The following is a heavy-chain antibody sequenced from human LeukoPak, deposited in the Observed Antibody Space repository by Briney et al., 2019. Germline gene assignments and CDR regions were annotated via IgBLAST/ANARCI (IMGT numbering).Heavy chain of an antibody. Sequence: GGSLRLSCAASGFTFSSYSMNWVRQAPGKGLEWVSYISSSSSTIYYADSLKGRFTISRDNAKNSLYLQMNSLRDEDTAVYYCASGGYSSRRDCYYYGMEVWGQGTTVTVSS. CDR1: GFTFSSYS. CDR2: ISSSSSTI. D-gene: IGHD6-13*01. CDR3: ASGGYSSRRDCYYYGMEV. J-gene: IGHJ6*01. V-gene: IGHV3-48*02.